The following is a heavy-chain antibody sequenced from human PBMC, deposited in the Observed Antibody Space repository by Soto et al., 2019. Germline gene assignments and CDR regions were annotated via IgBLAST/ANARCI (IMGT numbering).Heavy chain of an antibody. CDR1: GGSISSSSYH. J-gene: IGHJ5*01. V-gene: IGHV4-39*01. CDR3: ARTANWLDS. Sequence: QLQLQESGPGLVKPSETLSLTCTVSGGSISSSSYHWGWIRQPPGKRPEWIGNIHSSGSAYHNPSLRSRVPVSVDTSKNQFSLKLTSVTAADTAVYYCARTANWLDSWGQGTLVTVSS. CDR2: IHSSGSA.